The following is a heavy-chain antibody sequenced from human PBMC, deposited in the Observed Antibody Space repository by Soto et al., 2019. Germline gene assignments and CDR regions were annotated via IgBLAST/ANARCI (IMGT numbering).Heavy chain of an antibody. CDR3: ARFYDYIWGSYRPYYSDY. Sequence: ASVKVSCKASGYTFTSYGISWVRQAPGQGLEWMGWISAYNGNTNYAQKLQGRVTMTTDTSTSTAYMELRSLRSDDTAVYYCARFYDYIWGSYRPYYSDYWGQGTLVSVSS. D-gene: IGHD3-16*02. V-gene: IGHV1-18*01. CDR2: ISAYNGNT. J-gene: IGHJ4*02. CDR1: GYTFTSYG.